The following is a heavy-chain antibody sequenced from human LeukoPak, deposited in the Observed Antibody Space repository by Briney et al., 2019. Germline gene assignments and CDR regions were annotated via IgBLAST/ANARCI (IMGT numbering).Heavy chain of an antibody. V-gene: IGHV3-15*01. CDR3: TTDEILTIFGDAFDI. CDR1: GFTFSNAW. Sequence: KPGGSLRLSCAASGFTFSNAWMSWVRQAPGKGLEWVGRIKSKTDGGTTDYAAPVKGRFTISRDDSKNTLYLQMNGLKTEDTAVYYCTTDEILTIFGDAFDIWGQGTMVTVSS. D-gene: IGHD3-3*01. J-gene: IGHJ3*02. CDR2: IKSKTDGGTT.